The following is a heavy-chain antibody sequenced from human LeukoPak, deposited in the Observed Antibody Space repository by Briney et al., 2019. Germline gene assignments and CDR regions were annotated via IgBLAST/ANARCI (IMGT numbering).Heavy chain of an antibody. D-gene: IGHD5-18*01. CDR1: GFTFSDYY. CDR3: ASLRGYGYGHNWFDP. Sequence: GGSLRLSCVAAGFTFSDYYMSWIRQAPGKGLEWVSYISSSGSTIYYADSVKGRFTISRDNAKNSLYLKMNSLRAEDTAVDYCASLRGYGYGHNWFDPWGQGTLVTVSS. J-gene: IGHJ5*02. CDR2: ISSSGSTI. V-gene: IGHV3-11*01.